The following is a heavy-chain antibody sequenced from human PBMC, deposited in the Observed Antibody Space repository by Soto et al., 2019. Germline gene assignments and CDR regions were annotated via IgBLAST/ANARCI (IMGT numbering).Heavy chain of an antibody. CDR1: GFNLSHPW. CDR3: TTGMYYDLLTGHHNVAY. CDR2: IKSKIDGGTA. Sequence: EVLLVESGGGLGKPGGSLRLSCAASGFNLSHPWMTWVRQAAGKGLEWVGHIKSKIDGGTADYAAPVKGRFTISRDDSKNMVYLQMNSLKTEDTAVYYCTTGMYYDLLTGHHNVAYWGQGTLVTVSS. V-gene: IGHV3-15*01. D-gene: IGHD3-9*01. J-gene: IGHJ4*02.